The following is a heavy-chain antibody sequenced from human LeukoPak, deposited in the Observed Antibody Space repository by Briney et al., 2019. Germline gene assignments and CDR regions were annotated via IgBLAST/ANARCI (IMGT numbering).Heavy chain of an antibody. J-gene: IGHJ4*02. V-gene: IGHV4-34*01. CDR2: INHSGST. D-gene: IGHD1-14*01. CDR3: ARGRRGSPLDY. CDR1: GASVSSGYYY. Sequence: SETLSLTCTVSGASVSSGYYYWSWIRQPPGKGLEWIGEINHSGSTNYNPSLKSRVTISVDTSKNQFSLKLSSVTAADTAVYYCARGRRGSPLDYWGQGTLVTVSS.